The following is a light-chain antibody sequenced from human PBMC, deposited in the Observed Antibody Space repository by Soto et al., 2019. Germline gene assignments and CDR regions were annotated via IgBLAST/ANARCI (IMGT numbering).Light chain of an antibody. Sequence: QSALTQPRSVSGSPGQSVTVSCTGTSSDVGGYNYVSWYQQHPGKAPKLMIYDVNKRPSGVPDRFSGSKSGNTASLSISGLQADDEADYYCCSFAGGYIYVFGTGTKSPS. CDR1: SSDVGGYNY. V-gene: IGLV2-11*01. CDR3: CSFAGGYIYV. CDR2: DVN. J-gene: IGLJ1*01.